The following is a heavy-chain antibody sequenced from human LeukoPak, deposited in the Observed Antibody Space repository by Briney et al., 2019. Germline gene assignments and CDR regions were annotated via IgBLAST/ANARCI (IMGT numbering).Heavy chain of an antibody. D-gene: IGHD2-2*03. Sequence: SETLSLTCTVSGGSVSSSSYYWGWIRQPPGKGLEWIGSIYYSGSTYYNPSLKSRVTISVDTSQNQFSLKLSSVTAADTAVYYCARSGYCSRTSCSPNWFDPWGQGTLVTVSS. V-gene: IGHV4-39*01. CDR3: ARSGYCSRTSCSPNWFDP. J-gene: IGHJ5*02. CDR1: GGSVSSSSYY. CDR2: IYYSGST.